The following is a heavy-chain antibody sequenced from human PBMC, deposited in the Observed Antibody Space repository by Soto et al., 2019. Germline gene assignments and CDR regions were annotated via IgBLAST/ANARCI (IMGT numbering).Heavy chain of an antibody. D-gene: IGHD4-17*01. CDR2: IWYDGSNK. V-gene: IGHV3-33*01. CDR1: GFTFSSYG. J-gene: IGHJ4*02. CDR3: ARDAPNQMTTVIYYFDY. Sequence: GGSLRLSCAASGFTFSSYGMHWVRQAPGKGLEWVAVIWYDGSNKYYADSVKGRFTISRDNSKNTLYLQMNSLRAEDTAVYYCARDAPNQMTTVIYYFDYWGQGTLVTVSS.